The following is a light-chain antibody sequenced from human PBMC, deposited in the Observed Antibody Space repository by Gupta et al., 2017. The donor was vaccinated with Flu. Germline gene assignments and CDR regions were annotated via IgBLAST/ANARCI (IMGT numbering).Light chain of an antibody. CDR2: GAS. J-gene: IGKJ4*01. CDR1: QSVNSNY. V-gene: IGKV3-20*01. CDR3: QQDVRSPLT. Sequence: GTLSLSPGERATLSCRARQSVNSNYLAWYQQKPGQAPRLLIDGASSRAIGIPDRFNGSGSGTDFTLTISRLEPEDFAVYYCQQDVRSPLTLGGGTKVEI.